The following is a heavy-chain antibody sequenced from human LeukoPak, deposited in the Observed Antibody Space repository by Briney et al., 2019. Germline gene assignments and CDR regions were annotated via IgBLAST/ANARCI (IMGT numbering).Heavy chain of an antibody. J-gene: IGHJ4*02. D-gene: IGHD2-2*01. Sequence: ASVKVSCKASGYTFTDYYMHWVRQAPGQGFEWMGWINPNDGDTNYAQKFQGRVTMTRDTSISTAHMEVSRLRSDDTAVYYCARANFLCCSSSTCLFDYWGQGTLVTVSS. V-gene: IGHV1-2*02. CDR3: ARANFLCCSSSTCLFDY. CDR2: INPNDGDT. CDR1: GYTFTDYY.